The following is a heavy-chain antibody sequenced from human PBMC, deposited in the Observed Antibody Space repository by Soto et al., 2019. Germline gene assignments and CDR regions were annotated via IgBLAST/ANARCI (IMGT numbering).Heavy chain of an antibody. CDR2: INPNSGGT. V-gene: IGHV1-2*04. Sequence: ASVKVSCKASGYTFTGYYMHWVRQAPGQGLEWMGWINPNSGGTNYAQKFQGWVTMTRDTSISTVYMELSRLRSDDMALYCCARGSSSWYLYYYVDVWGKGTTVTVSS. J-gene: IGHJ6*03. D-gene: IGHD6-13*01. CDR3: ARGSSSWYLYYYVDV. CDR1: GYTFTGYY.